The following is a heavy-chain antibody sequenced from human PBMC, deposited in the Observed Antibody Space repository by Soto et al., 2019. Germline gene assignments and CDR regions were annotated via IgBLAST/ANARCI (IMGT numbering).Heavy chain of an antibody. CDR1: GFTLNSHW. D-gene: IGHD6-19*01. CDR2: VNQDGSEK. V-gene: IGHV3-7*03. Sequence: EVLLVQSGGALVQPGGSLRLSCALSGFTLNSHWMTWVRQAPGKGLEWVASVNQDGSEKLYVGSVQGRFSISKDDTENSLYLHMNSRRAEDTAIYYCVESSGWIYAHWGQGTLVTVSS. J-gene: IGHJ4*01. CDR3: VESSGWIYAH.